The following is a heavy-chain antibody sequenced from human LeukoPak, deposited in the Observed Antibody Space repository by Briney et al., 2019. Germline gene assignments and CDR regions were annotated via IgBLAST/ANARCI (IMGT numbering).Heavy chain of an antibody. Sequence: GGSLRLSCAASGFTFSTYAMHWVRQAPGKGLEWVALISYDGSNKYYADSVKGRFTISRDNSENTLYLQMNSLRPEDTAVYYCARNPSRNYYPESYFDFWGQGTLVTVSS. J-gene: IGHJ4*02. D-gene: IGHD3-22*01. CDR2: ISYDGSNK. V-gene: IGHV3-30-3*01. CDR3: ARNPSRNYYPESYFDF. CDR1: GFTFSTYA.